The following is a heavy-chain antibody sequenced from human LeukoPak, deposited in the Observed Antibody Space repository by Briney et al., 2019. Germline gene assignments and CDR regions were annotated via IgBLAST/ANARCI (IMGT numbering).Heavy chain of an antibody. CDR2: IYSGGST. Sequence: GGSLRLSCAASGFTISSNYMNWVRQAPGKGLEWVSVIYSGGSTYYADSVKGRFTISRDNSKNTLYLQMNSLRAEDTAVYYCARNRFARSNGLYDYVWGSYRSGAFDIWGQGTMVTVSS. J-gene: IGHJ3*02. CDR1: GFTISSNY. V-gene: IGHV3-53*01. CDR3: ARNRFARSNGLYDYVWGSYRSGAFDI. D-gene: IGHD3-16*02.